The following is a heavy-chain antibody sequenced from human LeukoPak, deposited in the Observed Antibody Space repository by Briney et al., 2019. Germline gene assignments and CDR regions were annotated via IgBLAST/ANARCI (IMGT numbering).Heavy chain of an antibody. CDR2: ISYDGSNK. D-gene: IGHD3-22*01. J-gene: IGHJ4*02. Sequence: GRSLRLSFAASGFTFSSYGMHWVRKAPGKGLDWVAVISYDGSNKYYADSVKGRFTISRDNSKNTLYLQMNSLRAEDTAVYYCAKAGNSYYYDSSGYWGFDYWGQGTLVTVSS. CDR3: AKAGNSYYYDSSGYWGFDY. CDR1: GFTFSSYG. V-gene: IGHV3-30*18.